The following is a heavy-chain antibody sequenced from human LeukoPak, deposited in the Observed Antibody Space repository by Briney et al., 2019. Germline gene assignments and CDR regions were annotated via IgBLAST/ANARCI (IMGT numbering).Heavy chain of an antibody. CDR1: GFTFSNCG. D-gene: IGHD2-15*01. V-gene: IGHV3-30*18. CDR3: AKASGEAYYYEMDV. Sequence: GQSLRLSCVPHGFTFSNCGMHWVHQAPGKGLEWVAFISYAESNKFYADSVKGRFTISRDNSKNTLSLHVNSLRTEDTAVYYCAKASGEAYYYEMDVWGQGTTVTVSS. CDR2: ISYAESNK. J-gene: IGHJ6*02.